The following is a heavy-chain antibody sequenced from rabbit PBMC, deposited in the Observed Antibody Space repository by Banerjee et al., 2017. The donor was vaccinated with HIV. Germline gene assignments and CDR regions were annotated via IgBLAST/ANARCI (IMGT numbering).Heavy chain of an antibody. D-gene: IGHD4-1*01. V-gene: IGHV1S45*01. CDR2: ISTSSGIT. J-gene: IGHJ4*01. Sequence: QEQLVESGGGLVKPEGSLKLSCTASGFSFSNKAVMCWVRQAPGKGLEWIACISTSSGITYYARWMNGRFSISQTSSTTVTLQMTSLTAADTATYFCARSYSSAWGSLKLWGPGTLVTVS. CDR1: GFSFSNKAV. CDR3: ARSYSSAWGSLKL.